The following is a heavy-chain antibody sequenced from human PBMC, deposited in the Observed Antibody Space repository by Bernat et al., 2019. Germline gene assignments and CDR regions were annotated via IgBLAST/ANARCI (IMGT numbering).Heavy chain of an antibody. CDR3: AKRGGDRGWGAFDI. CDR1: GFSFSSSA. J-gene: IGHJ3*02. V-gene: IGHV3-23*01. Sequence: EVQLLESGGAVVQPGGSLRLSCTSSGFSFSSSAMSWVRQAPGKGLEWVSTLSHGDGSTYYADSVKGRFIISRDNSRNTLYLQMNSLRAEDTAVYYWAKRGGDRGWGAFDIWGQGTMVSVSS. CDR2: LSHGDGST. D-gene: IGHD2-21*01.